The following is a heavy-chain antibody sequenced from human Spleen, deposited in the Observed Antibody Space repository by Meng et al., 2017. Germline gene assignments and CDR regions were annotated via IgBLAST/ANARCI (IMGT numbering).Heavy chain of an antibody. D-gene: IGHD3-10*01. J-gene: IGHJ1*01. CDR2: IYYSGST. CDR1: GDSISTSGAHY. V-gene: IGHV4-31*03. CDR3: LRGSGGSV. Sequence: QLQLQESGPGLVKSSQTLSLTCTVSGDSISTSGAHYLSWLRQHPGTGLEWVGYIYYSGSTYYNPSLESRLTMSVDTSKNQFSLKLTSVTAADTAVYHCLRGSGGSVWGQGTLVTVSS.